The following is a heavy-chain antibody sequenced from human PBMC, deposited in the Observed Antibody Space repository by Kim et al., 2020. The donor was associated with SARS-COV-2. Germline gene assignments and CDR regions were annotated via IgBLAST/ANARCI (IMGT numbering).Heavy chain of an antibody. CDR1: GYTFTSYG. J-gene: IGHJ6*02. CDR3: ARDRPNYDILTGHHYYYYFGMDV. CDR2: ISAYNGNT. V-gene: IGHV1-18*04. Sequence: ASVKVSCKASGYTFTSYGISWVRQAPGQGLEWMGWISAYNGNTNYAQKLQGRVTMTTDTSTSTAYMELRSLRSDDTAVYYCARDRPNYDILTGHHYYYYFGMDVWGQGTTVTVSS. D-gene: IGHD3-9*01.